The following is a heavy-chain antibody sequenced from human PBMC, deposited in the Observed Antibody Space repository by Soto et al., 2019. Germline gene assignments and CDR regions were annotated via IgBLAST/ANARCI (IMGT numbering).Heavy chain of an antibody. V-gene: IGHV2-70*04. J-gene: IGHJ4*02. D-gene: IGHD2-15*01. CDR2: IDWDDDK. CDR3: ARMFHCSGGTCPFDY. Sequence: ESGPTLVNPTQTLTLTCTFSGFSLSTIGMRVGWIRQPPGKALEWLARIDWDDDKFYNTSLKTRLTISKDSSKNQVVLTMTNMDPVDTATYYCARMFHCSGGTCPFDYWGQGALVTVSS. CDR1: GFSLSTIGMR.